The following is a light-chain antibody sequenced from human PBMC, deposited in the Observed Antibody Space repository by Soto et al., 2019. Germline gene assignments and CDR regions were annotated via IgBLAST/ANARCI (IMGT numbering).Light chain of an antibody. CDR3: QQYNSYSRT. CDR2: RTS. V-gene: IGKV1-5*03. Sequence: DIRLTQSPSTLSASVGDRVTITCRASQSLDSWLAWYQQKPRKAPKLLIYRTSTLQSGVPSRFSGSGSGTEFTLTINSLQPDDFAVYYCQQYNSYSRTFGQGTKVDIK. J-gene: IGKJ1*01. CDR1: QSLDSW.